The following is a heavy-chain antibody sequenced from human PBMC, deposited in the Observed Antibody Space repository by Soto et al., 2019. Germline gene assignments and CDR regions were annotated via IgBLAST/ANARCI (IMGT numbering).Heavy chain of an antibody. V-gene: IGHV3-7*03. CDR2: IKQDGSEK. J-gene: IGHJ6*02. CDR3: ARDQTTRYYYYYGMDV. D-gene: IGHD1-1*01. CDR1: GFTFSSYW. Sequence: PGGSPRLSCAASGFTFSSYWKSWVRQAPGKGLEWVANIKQDGSEKYYVDSVKGRFTISRDNAKNSLYLQMNSLRAEDTAVYYCARDQTTRYYYYYGMDVWGQGTTVTVSS.